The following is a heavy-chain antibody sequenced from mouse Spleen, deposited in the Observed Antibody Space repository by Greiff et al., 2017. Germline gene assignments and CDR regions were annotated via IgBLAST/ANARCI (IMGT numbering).Heavy chain of an antibody. Sequence: EVKLVESGGGLVKPGGSLKLSCAASGFTFSSYGMSWVRQTPEKRLEWVATISGGGSYTYYPDSVKGRFTISRDNAKNNLYLQMSSLRSEDTALYYCARGVVSYYYAMDYWGQGTSVTVSS. CDR2: ISGGGSYT. D-gene: IGHD1-1*01. CDR1: GFTFSSYG. CDR3: ARGVVSYYYAMDY. V-gene: IGHV5-9-2*01. J-gene: IGHJ4*01.